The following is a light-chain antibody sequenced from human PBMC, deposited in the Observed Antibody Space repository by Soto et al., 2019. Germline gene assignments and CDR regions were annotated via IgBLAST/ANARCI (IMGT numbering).Light chain of an antibody. V-gene: IGKV3-15*01. CDR3: QQYNTWPPIT. Sequence: EIVMTQSPATLSVSPGERVTLSCRASQSISSNLAWYQQKPGQAPRLLIHGASTRATGIPVRFSGSGSGTEFTLTISSLQSEDFAVYYCQQYNTWPPITFCQGTRLEIK. CDR2: GAS. J-gene: IGKJ5*01. CDR1: QSISSN.